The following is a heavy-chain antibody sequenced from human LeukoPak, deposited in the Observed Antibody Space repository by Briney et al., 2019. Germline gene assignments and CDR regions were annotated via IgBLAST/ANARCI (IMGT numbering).Heavy chain of an antibody. CDR2: IKQDGSEK. V-gene: IGHV3-7*01. D-gene: IGHD3-3*01. CDR3: ARYDFWSGYYQANFDY. CDR1: GFTFSSYW. Sequence: GGSLRLSCAASGFTFSSYWMSWVRQAPGKGLEWVANIKQDGSEKYYVDSVKGRFTISRDNAKNSLYLQMNGLRAEDTAVYYCARYDFWSGYYQANFDYWGQGTLVTVSS. J-gene: IGHJ4*02.